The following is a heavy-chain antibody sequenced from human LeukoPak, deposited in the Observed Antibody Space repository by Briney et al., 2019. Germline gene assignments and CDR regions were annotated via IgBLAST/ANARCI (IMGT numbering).Heavy chain of an antibody. CDR1: GFTFSSYA. V-gene: IGHV3-23*01. CDR3: ARAVGGDGSGSL. J-gene: IGHJ4*02. D-gene: IGHD3-10*01. CDR2: ISGGGSNT. Sequence: QPGGSLRLSCAASGFTFSSYAMSWVRQAPGKGLEWVSAISGGGSNTYYADSVKGRFTISRDNSKNTLYLQMNSLRAEDTAVYYCARAVGGDGSGSLWGPGTLVTVSS.